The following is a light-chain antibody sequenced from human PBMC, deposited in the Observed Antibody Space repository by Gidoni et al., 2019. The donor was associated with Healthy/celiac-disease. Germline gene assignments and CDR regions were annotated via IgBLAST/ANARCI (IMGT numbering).Light chain of an antibody. CDR3: QQYNSYSET. V-gene: IGKV1-5*03. J-gene: IGKJ2*01. CDR1: QSISSW. Sequence: DIQMTQSPSTLSASVGDRVTITCRASQSISSWLAWYQQKPGKAPKLLIYKASSLESGVPPRFSGSGSGTEFTLTISSLQPDDFATYYCQQYNSYSETFXQXTKLEIK. CDR2: KAS.